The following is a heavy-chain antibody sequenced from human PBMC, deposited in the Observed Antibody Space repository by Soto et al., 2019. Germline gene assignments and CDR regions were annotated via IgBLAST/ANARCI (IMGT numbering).Heavy chain of an antibody. D-gene: IGHD2-15*01. CDR3: ARDRIGPNYSYSMDV. Sequence: GSSVKVSCKASGGTFSSYAISWVRQAPGQGLEWMGGIIPIFGTANYAQKFQGRVTITEDESTSTAYMELSSLRSEDTAVYYSARDRIGPNYSYSMDVRGQAPTVTVS. J-gene: IGHJ6*02. V-gene: IGHV1-69*13. CDR1: GGTFSSYA. CDR2: IIPIFGTA.